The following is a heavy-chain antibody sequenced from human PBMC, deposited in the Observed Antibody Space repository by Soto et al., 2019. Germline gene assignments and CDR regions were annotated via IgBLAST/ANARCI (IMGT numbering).Heavy chain of an antibody. Sequence: ASVKVSCKASGGTFSSYAISWVRQAPGQGLEWMGGIIPIFGTANYAQKFQGRVTITADESTSTAYMELSSLRSEDTAVYYCARGDSPPPNYSLDAFDIWGQGTMVTVSS. D-gene: IGHD1-7*01. CDR1: GGTFSSYA. V-gene: IGHV1-69*13. J-gene: IGHJ3*02. CDR3: ARGDSPPPNYSLDAFDI. CDR2: IIPIFGTA.